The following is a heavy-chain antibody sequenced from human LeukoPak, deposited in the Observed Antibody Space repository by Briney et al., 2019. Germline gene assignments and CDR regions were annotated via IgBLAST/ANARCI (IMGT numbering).Heavy chain of an antibody. V-gene: IGHV4-34*01. D-gene: IGHD3-22*01. Sequence: SETLSLTCAVYGGSFSGYYWSWIRQPPGKGLEWIGEINHSGSTNYNPSLKSRATISVDTSKNQFSLKLSSVTAADTAVYYCARGNYYDSSGYRRETRALDYWGQGTLVTVSS. J-gene: IGHJ4*02. CDR1: GGSFSGYY. CDR2: INHSGST. CDR3: ARGNYYDSSGYRRETRALDY.